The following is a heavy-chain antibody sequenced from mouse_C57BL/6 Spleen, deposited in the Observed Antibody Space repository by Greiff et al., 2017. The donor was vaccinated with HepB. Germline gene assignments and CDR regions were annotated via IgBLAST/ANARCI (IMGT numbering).Heavy chain of an antibody. CDR2: IYPGDGDT. V-gene: IGHV1-82*01. CDR1: GYAFSSSW. D-gene: IGHD2-1*01. Sequence: QVQLQQSGPELVKPGASVKISCKASGYAFSSSWMNWVKQRPGKGLEWIGRIYPGDGDTNYNGKFKGKATLTADKSSSTAYMQLNSLTSEDSAVYFCAREAGNYWYFDVWGTGTTVTVSA. J-gene: IGHJ1*03. CDR3: AREAGNYWYFDV.